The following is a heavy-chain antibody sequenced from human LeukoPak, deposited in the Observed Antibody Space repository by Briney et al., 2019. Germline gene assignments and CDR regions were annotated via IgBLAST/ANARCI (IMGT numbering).Heavy chain of an antibody. CDR1: GGSISSRSYY. D-gene: IGHD2-2*02. Sequence: MTSETLSLTCTVSGGSISSRSYYWGWIRQPPGKGLEWIGSIYYDGSTYYNPSLKSRVSISVDTSKKQFSLKLTSVTAADTAVYYCASLKRYCSSSSYYTFDYWGQGTLVTVSS. V-gene: IGHV4-39*01. J-gene: IGHJ4*02. CDR2: IYYDGST. CDR3: ASLKRYCSSSSYYTFDY.